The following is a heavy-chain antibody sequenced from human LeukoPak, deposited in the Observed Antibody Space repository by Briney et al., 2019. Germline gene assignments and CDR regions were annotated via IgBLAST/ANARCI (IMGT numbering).Heavy chain of an antibody. CDR3: ARVGGTNYYYYGMDV. D-gene: IGHD1-26*01. V-gene: IGHV4-61*01. CDR1: GGSVSSSSYY. Sequence: SETLSLTCTVSGGSVSSSSYYWSWIRQPPGKGLEWIGYIYYSGSTNYNPSLKSRVTISVDTSKNQFSLKLSSVTAADTAVYYCARVGGTNYYYYGMDVWGQGTTVTVSS. J-gene: IGHJ6*02. CDR2: IYYSGST.